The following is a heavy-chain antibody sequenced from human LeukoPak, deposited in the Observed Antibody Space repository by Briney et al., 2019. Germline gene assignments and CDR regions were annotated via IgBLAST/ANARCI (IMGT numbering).Heavy chain of an antibody. CDR1: GHSVSRNSAA. J-gene: IGHJ3*02. V-gene: IGHV6-1*01. D-gene: IGHD6-13*01. CDR3: ARDGSSWYRTDDAFDI. Sequence: SQTLSLTCAISGHSVSRNSAAWNWIRQSPSRGLEWLGRTYYRSKWYNDYAVCVKSRVTSNPDTSKNQFSLQLNSVTPEDTAVYYCARDGSSWYRTDDAFDIWGQGTMVTVSS. CDR2: TYYRSKWYN.